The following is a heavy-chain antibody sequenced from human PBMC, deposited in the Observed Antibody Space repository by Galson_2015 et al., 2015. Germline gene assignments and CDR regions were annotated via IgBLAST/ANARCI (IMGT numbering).Heavy chain of an antibody. V-gene: IGHV3-74*01. J-gene: IGHJ2*01. CDR1: GFTFSNYW. CDR2: IKSDGSST. Sequence: SLRLSCAASGFTFSNYWMYWVRQAPGKGLVWVSRIKSDGSSTDYADSVKGRFTISRDNAKNTLYLQMNSLRAEDTAVYYCARENWYFDLWGRGTLVTVSS. CDR3: ARENWYFDL.